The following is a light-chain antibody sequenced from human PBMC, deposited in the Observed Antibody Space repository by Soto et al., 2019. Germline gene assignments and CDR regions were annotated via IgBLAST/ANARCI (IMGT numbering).Light chain of an antibody. V-gene: IGLV2-14*01. J-gene: IGLJ2*01. CDR1: SSDVGGYNY. CDR2: EVS. Sequence: SALTQPASVSGSPGQSITISCTGTSSDVGGYNYVSWYQQHPGKAPKLMIYEVSNRPSGFSNRFSGSKSGNTASLTISGLQAEDEADYYCSSYTSSSTLPVFGGGTKLTVL. CDR3: SSYTSSSTLPV.